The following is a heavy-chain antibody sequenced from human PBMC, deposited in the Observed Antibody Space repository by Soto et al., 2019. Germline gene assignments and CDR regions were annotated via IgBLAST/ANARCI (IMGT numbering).Heavy chain of an antibody. CDR2: ISWNSGSI. CDR1: GFTFDDYA. V-gene: IGHV3-9*01. CDR3: AKDGHVYCSGGSCYRAGYFDY. Sequence: PGGSLRLSCAASGFTFDDYAMHWVRQAPGKGLEWVSGISWNSGSIGYADSVKGRFTISRDNAKNSLYLQMNSLRAEDTALYYCAKDGHVYCSGGSCYRAGYFDYWGQGT. D-gene: IGHD2-15*01. J-gene: IGHJ4*02.